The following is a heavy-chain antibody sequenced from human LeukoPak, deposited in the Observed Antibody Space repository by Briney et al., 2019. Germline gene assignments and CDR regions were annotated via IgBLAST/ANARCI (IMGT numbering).Heavy chain of an antibody. D-gene: IGHD3-10*01. V-gene: IGHV4-61*01. CDR3: ARGSGDYSFGMDV. Sequence: PSETLSLTCAVSGGSVGSISTYYWSWIRQPPGKGLEWIGYIYYSGSTNYNPSLRSRVTISVDTSMNQISLRLTSVTAADTAVYYCARGSGDYSFGMDVWGQGTTVTVSS. J-gene: IGHJ6*02. CDR1: GGSVGSISTYY. CDR2: IYYSGST.